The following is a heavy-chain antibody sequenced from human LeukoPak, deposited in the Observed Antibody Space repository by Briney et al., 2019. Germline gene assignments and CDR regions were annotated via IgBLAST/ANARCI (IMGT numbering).Heavy chain of an antibody. Sequence: GGSLRLSCAASGFTFSGYGMPWVRQAPGKGLEWVAVVSYNGSNKYYAYSVKGRFTISRDNSKNTLYLQMNSLRAEDTAVYYCATRGEGATFDYWGQGTLVTVSS. V-gene: IGHV3-30*03. CDR3: ATRGEGATFDY. J-gene: IGHJ4*02. CDR1: GFTFSGYG. CDR2: VSYNGSNK. D-gene: IGHD1-26*01.